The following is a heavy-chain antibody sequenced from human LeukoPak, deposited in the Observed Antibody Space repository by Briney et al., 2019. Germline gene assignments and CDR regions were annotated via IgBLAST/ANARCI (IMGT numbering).Heavy chain of an antibody. CDR2: MHNTMST. Sequence: SETLSLTCIVSGGSISTSDNYWGWIRQPPGKGLEWIGSMHNTMSTYYNPSLKSRVTISVGTSKNQFSLKVSSVTAADTAVYYCARLHGYCSTISCYRNDYYYYYMDVWGTGTTVTISS. D-gene: IGHD2-2*03. CDR1: GGSISTSDNY. CDR3: ARLHGYCSTISCYRNDYYYYYMDV. J-gene: IGHJ6*03. V-gene: IGHV4-39*07.